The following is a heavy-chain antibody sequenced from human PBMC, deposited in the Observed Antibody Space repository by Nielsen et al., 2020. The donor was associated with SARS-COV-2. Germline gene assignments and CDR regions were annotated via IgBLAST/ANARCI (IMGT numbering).Heavy chain of an antibody. CDR2: IYYSGST. V-gene: IGHV4-59*12. J-gene: IGHJ4*02. D-gene: IGHD3-16*01. Sequence: SETLSLTCTVSGGSISSYYWSWIRQPPGKGLEWIGYIYYSGSTNYNPSLKSRVTISVDTSKNQFSLKLSSVTAADTAVYYCARLSPLGGNFDYWGQGTLVTVSS. CDR3: ARLSPLGGNFDY. CDR1: GGSISSYY.